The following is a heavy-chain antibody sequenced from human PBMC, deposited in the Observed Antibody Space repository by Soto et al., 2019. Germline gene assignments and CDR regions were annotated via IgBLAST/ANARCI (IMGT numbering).Heavy chain of an antibody. J-gene: IGHJ6*02. CDR2: IKSKAVGGTR. CDR1: GFTFNNAW. V-gene: IGHV3-15*01. D-gene: IGHD2-15*01. CDR3: TTGGTSCYSCYYYYRMDV. Sequence: EVQLVESGGGLVKPGGSLRLSCAASGFTFNNAWMSWVRQAPGKGLEWVGRIKSKAVGGTRDYAAPVKGRFTISRDDSKNTLYLQMNSLKTEDTAVYYCTTGGTSCYSCYYYYRMDVWGQGTTVTVSS.